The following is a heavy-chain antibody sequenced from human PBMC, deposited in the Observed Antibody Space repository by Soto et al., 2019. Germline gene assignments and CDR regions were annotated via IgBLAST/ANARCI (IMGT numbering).Heavy chain of an antibody. CDR2: VFHTGGT. J-gene: IGHJ4*02. V-gene: IGHV4-4*02. CDR3: ASVFSSGSGWMYYFVF. CDR1: SDSIAGENG. D-gene: IGHD6-19*01. Sequence: QVQLQESGPGLVKPSETLSLTCTVSSDSIAGENGWSWVRQPPGLGLEWIGEVFHTGGTNYNPSLKSRVTIEVDKSKNQFSLKLFFATAADTAVYYFASVFSSGSGWMYYFVFWGQGTLVSVSS.